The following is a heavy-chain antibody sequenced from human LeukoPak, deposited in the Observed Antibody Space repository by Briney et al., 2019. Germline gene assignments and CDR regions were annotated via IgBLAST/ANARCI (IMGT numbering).Heavy chain of an antibody. D-gene: IGHD2-2*01. V-gene: IGHV3-11*04. J-gene: IGHJ1*01. CDR1: GFTFSDYY. CDR3: TSPPLGYCSTTSCLQYFEQ. Sequence: GGSLRLSCAASGFTFSDYYMSWIRQAPGKGPEWVSYISSSGSIIDYADSVRGRFTISRDNAKNSLYLQMNSLRAEDTAVYYCTSPPLGYCSTTSCLQYFEQWGQGTLVTVSS. CDR2: ISSSGSII.